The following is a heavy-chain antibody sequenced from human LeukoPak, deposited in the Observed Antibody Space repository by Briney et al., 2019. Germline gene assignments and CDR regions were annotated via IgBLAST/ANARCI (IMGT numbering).Heavy chain of an antibody. CDR1: GGSFSGYY. V-gene: IGHV4-34*01. CDR3: ARMDSRLQQLVRRGYNWFDP. Sequence: PSETLSLTCAVYGGSFSGYYWSWLRQPPGKGLEWIGEINHSGSTNYNPSLKSRVTISVDTSKNQCSLKLSSVTAADTAVYYCARMDSRLQQLVRRGYNWFDPWGQGTLVTVSS. CDR2: INHSGST. D-gene: IGHD6-13*01. J-gene: IGHJ5*02.